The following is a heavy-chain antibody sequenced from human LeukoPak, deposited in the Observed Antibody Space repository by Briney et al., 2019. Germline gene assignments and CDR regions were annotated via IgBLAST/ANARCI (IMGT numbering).Heavy chain of an antibody. J-gene: IGHJ5*02. CDR1: GYTFTGYY. Sequence: ASVKVSCKASGYTFTGYYMHWVRQAPGQGLEWMGWINPNSGSTNYAQKFQGRVTMTRDTSISTAYMELSRLRSDDTAVYYCARDGGGSGSQYNWFDPWGQGTLVTVSS. V-gene: IGHV1-2*02. CDR2: INPNSGST. CDR3: ARDGGGSGSQYNWFDP. D-gene: IGHD3-10*01.